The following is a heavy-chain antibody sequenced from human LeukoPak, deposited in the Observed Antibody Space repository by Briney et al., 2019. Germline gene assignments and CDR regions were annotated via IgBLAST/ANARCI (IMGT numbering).Heavy chain of an antibody. D-gene: IGHD3-9*01. CDR3: ARHKPYYDILTGYYPDY. CDR1: GYSFTSYW. Sequence: GESLKISCKGSGYSFTSYWIGWVRQMPGKGLEWMGIIYPGDSDTRYSPSFQGQVTISADKSISTAYLQWSSLKASDTAMYYCARHKPYYDILTGYYPDYWGQGTLVTVSS. CDR2: IYPGDSDT. J-gene: IGHJ4*02. V-gene: IGHV5-51*01.